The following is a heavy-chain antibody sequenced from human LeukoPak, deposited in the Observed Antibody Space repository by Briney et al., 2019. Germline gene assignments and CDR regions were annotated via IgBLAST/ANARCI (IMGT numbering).Heavy chain of an antibody. CDR3: AKGILYCSSTGCLSRLGAMVDY. CDR2: ISYDGSNK. J-gene: IGHJ4*02. Sequence: GGSLRLSCAASGFTFSSYGMHWVRQAPGKGLEWVAVISYDGSNKYYADSVKGRFTISRDNSKNTLYLQMNSLRADDTAVYYCAKGILYCSSTGCLSRLGAMVDYWGQGTLVTVSS. D-gene: IGHD2-2*01. CDR1: GFTFSSYG. V-gene: IGHV3-30*18.